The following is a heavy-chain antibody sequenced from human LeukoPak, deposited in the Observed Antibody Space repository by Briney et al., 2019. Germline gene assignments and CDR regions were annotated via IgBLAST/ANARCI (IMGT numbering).Heavy chain of an antibody. CDR1: GFTFSSYW. CDR3: AKPKRGDYEDAFDI. Sequence: GGSLRLSCAASGFTFSSYWMHWVRQAPGKGLVWVSRIKSDGSSTSYADSVKGRFTISRDNSKNTLYLQMNSLRAEDTAVYYCAKPKRGDYEDAFDIWGQGTMVTVSS. J-gene: IGHJ3*02. CDR2: IKSDGSST. V-gene: IGHV3-74*01. D-gene: IGHD4-17*01.